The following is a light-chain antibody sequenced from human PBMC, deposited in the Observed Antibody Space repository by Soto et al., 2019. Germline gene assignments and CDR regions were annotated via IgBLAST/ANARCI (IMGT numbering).Light chain of an antibody. CDR2: AAS. CDR3: QKYNSAPPLT. Sequence: DIPMTQSPSSLSASVGDRVTITCRASQDISNYLAWYQQKPGKVPKLLIYAASTLQSGVPSRFSGSGSGTDFTLTISSLQPEDVATYYCQKYNSAPPLTFGGGTKVEIK. CDR1: QDISNY. V-gene: IGKV1-27*01. J-gene: IGKJ4*01.